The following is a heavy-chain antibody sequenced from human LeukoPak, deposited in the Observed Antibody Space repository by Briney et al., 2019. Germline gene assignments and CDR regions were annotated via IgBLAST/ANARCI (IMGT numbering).Heavy chain of an antibody. CDR1: GFTFGDYA. CDR3: TRIEYSSSSTFDY. D-gene: IGHD6-6*01. CDR2: IRSKAYGGTT. J-gene: IGHJ4*02. Sequence: GRSLRLSCTASGFTFGDYAMSWVRQAPGKGLEWVGFIRSKAYGGTTEYAASVKGRFTISRDDSKSIAYLQMNSLKTEDTAVYYCTRIEYSSSSTFDYWGQGTLVTVSS. V-gene: IGHV3-49*04.